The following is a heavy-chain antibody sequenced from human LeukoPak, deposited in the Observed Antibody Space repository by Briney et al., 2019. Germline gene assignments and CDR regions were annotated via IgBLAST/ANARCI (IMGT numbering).Heavy chain of an antibody. CDR3: ARYCSSTSCYHYDAFDI. V-gene: IGHV1-69*13. Sequence: GASVKVSCKASGGTFSSYAISWVRQARGQGLEWMGGIIPIFGTANYAQKFQGRYTITADESTSTAYMELSSLRSEDTAVYYCARYCSSTSCYHYDAFDIWGQGTMVTVSS. CDR2: IIPIFGTA. J-gene: IGHJ3*02. D-gene: IGHD2-2*01. CDR1: GGTFSSYA.